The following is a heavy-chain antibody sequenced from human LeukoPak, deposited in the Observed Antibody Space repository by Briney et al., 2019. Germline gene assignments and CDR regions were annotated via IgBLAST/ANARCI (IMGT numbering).Heavy chain of an antibody. CDR3: AREGKAYYYGSGMYDY. CDR1: GSSISSGSYY. D-gene: IGHD3-10*01. Sequence: SETLSLTCTVSGSSISSGSYYWSWIRQPAGKGLEWIGRIYTSGSTNYNPSLKSRVTISVDTSKNQFSLKLSSVTAADTAVYYCAREGKAYYYGSGMYDYWGQGTLVTVSS. V-gene: IGHV4-61*02. J-gene: IGHJ4*02. CDR2: IYTSGST.